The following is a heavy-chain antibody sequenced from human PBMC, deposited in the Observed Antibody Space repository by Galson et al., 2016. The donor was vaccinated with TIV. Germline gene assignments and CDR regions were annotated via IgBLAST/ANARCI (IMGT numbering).Heavy chain of an antibody. CDR2: IIPIFNIA. CDR3: ARAGGGYHDTYWYFDL. Sequence: SCKASGGIFRNYPISWVRQAPGQGLEWMGGIIPIFNIADYAQKFQGRVTITADESARIVSMELSSLRSDDTAVYYCARAGGGYHDTYWYFDLWGRGTLVTVSS. D-gene: IGHD3-22*01. V-gene: IGHV1-69*01. CDR1: GGIFRNYP. J-gene: IGHJ2*01.